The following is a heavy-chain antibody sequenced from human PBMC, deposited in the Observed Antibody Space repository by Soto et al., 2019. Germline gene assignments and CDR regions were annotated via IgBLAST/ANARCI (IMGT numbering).Heavy chain of an antibody. CDR2: IYYSVST. D-gene: IGHD6-13*01. CDR1: GGSISSGGYY. Sequence: QVQLQESGPGLVKPSQTLSLTCTVSGGSISSGGYYWSWIRQHPGKGLEWIGYIYYSVSTYYNPSLKSRVTISVDTSKNQFSLKLSSVTAADTAVYYCARDLLGYSSSWYWFDPWGQGTLVTVSS. J-gene: IGHJ5*02. CDR3: ARDLLGYSSSWYWFDP. V-gene: IGHV4-31*03.